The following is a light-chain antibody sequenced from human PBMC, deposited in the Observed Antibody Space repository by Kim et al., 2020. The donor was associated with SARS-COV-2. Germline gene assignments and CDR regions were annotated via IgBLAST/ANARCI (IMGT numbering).Light chain of an antibody. CDR2: GNS. Sequence: QSVLTQPPSVSGAPGQRVTISCTGSSSNIGAGHDVHWYQQLPGTAPKLLIYGNSNRPSGVPDRFSGSKSGTSASLAITGLQAEDEADYYCQSYDSSLSGVFGGGTQLTVL. CDR1: SSNIGAGHD. J-gene: IGLJ2*01. V-gene: IGLV1-40*01. CDR3: QSYDSSLSGV.